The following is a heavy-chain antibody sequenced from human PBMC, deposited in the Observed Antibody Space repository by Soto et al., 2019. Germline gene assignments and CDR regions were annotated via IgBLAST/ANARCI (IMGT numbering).Heavy chain of an antibody. J-gene: IGHJ6*02. CDR1: GFTFSSYS. Sequence: LRLSCAASGFTFSSYSMNWVRQAPGKGLEWVSSISSSSSYIYYADSVKGRFTISRDNAKNSLYLQMNSLRAEDTAVYYCARQALSSSSVYYYYGMDVWGQGTTVTVSS. CDR3: ARQALSSSSVYYYYGMDV. V-gene: IGHV3-21*01. D-gene: IGHD6-6*01. CDR2: ISSSSSYI.